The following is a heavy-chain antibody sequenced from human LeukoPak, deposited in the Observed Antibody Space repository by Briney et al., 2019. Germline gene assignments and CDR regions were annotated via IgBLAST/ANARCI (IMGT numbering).Heavy chain of an antibody. V-gene: IGHV4-4*07. CDR2: IYNTGST. CDR3: VRAKISAAGVWLFDP. CDR1: GGSISSNY. D-gene: IGHD6-13*01. J-gene: IGHJ5*02. Sequence: SETLSLTCTVSGGSISSNYWNWIRQPAGKGLEWIGHIYNTGSTNYNPSLESRVTMSVGTSKNQFSLKLSSVTAADTAVYYCVRAKISAAGVWLFDPWGQGTLITVSS.